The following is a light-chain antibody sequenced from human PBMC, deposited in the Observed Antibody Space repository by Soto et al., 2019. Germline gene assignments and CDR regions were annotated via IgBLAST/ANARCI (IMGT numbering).Light chain of an antibody. J-gene: IGLJ1*01. CDR3: NSYSSSGTLDV. CDR1: SSDVGDDNY. Sequence: QSALTQPASVSGSPGQSITISCTGSSSDVGDDNYVAWYQQHPDKAPKRMIFDVSSRPSGVSNRYSGSKSGSTASLTNDGLHAEDGPNYFCNSYSSSGTLDVFEPGTKLTVL. CDR2: DVS. V-gene: IGLV2-14*03.